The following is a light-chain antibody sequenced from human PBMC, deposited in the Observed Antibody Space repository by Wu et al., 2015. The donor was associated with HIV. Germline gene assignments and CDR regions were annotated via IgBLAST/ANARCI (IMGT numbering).Light chain of an antibody. CDR2: GAS. CDR3: HLYSSAWT. CDR1: QSVGSTY. V-gene: IGKV3-20*01. J-gene: IGKJ1*01. Sequence: PGERATLSCRASQSVGSTYLAWYQQKPGQAPRLLIYGASNRATGIPDRFSGSGSGTDFTLTIRRLEPEDLAVYYCHLYSSAWTFGQGTKVEVK.